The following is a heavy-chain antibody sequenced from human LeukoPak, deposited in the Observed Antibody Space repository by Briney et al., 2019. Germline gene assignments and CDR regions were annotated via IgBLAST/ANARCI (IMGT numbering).Heavy chain of an antibody. J-gene: IGHJ4*02. CDR1: GFTFSGSA. D-gene: IGHD5-12*01. Sequence: GGSLRLSCAASGFTFSGSAMHWVRQASGKGLEWVGRIRSKANSYATAYAASVKGRFTISRDDSKNTAYLQMNGLRAEDTAVYYCAKGGIYAFDYWGQGTLVTVSS. V-gene: IGHV3-73*01. CDR2: IRSKANSYAT. CDR3: AKGGIYAFDY.